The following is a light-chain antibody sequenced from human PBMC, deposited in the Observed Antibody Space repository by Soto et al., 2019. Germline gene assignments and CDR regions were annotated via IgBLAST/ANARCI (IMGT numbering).Light chain of an antibody. CDR3: LTCGTGIHAV. Sequence: QSVLTQSPSASASLGASVKLTCTLSSGHSSYAIAWHQQQPEKGPRYLMKLNSDGSHSKGDGIPDRFSGSSSGAERYLTISILQSQDEADYYCLTCGTGIHAVFGGGTQLTVL. V-gene: IGLV4-69*01. J-gene: IGLJ7*01. CDR1: SGHSSYA. CDR2: LNSDGSH.